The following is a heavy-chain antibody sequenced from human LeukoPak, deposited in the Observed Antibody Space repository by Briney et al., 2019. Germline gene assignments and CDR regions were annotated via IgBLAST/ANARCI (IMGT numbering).Heavy chain of an antibody. V-gene: IGHV4-34*01. J-gene: IGHJ4*02. D-gene: IGHD4-23*01. CDR1: GGSFSGYY. CDR3: ARGTTVVTQNYFDY. Sequence: LETLSLTCAVYGGSFSGYYWSWIRQPPGKGLEWIGEINHSGSTNYNPSLKSRVTISVDTSKNQFSLKLSSVTAADTAVYYCARGTTVVTQNYFDYWGQGTLVTVSS. CDR2: INHSGST.